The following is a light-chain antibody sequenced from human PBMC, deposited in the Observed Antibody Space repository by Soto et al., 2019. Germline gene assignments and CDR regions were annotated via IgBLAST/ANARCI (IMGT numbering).Light chain of an antibody. CDR2: KAS. Sequence: DIRMTQSPSTLSGSVGDRVAMTCRASQTISSWLAWYQQKPGKAPKLLIYKASTLKSGVPSRFSGSGSGTEFTLTISSLQPDDFATYYCQHYNSYSEEFGQGTKVDIK. CDR1: QTISSW. V-gene: IGKV1-5*03. CDR3: QHYNSYSEE. J-gene: IGKJ1*01.